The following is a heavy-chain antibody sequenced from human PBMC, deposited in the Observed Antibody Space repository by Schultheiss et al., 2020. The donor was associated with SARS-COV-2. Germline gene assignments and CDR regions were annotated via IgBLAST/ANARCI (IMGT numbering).Heavy chain of an antibody. CDR2: IYSGGST. D-gene: IGHD6-6*01. CDR3: ASPGYSSSSFYYYYYGMDV. CDR1: GFTVSSNY. Sequence: GGSLRLSCAASGFTVSSNYMSWVRQAPGKGLEWVSVIYSGGSTYYADSVKGRFTISRHNSKNTLYLQMNSLRAEDTAVYYCASPGYSSSSFYYYYYGMDVWGQGTTVTVSS. J-gene: IGHJ6*02. V-gene: IGHV3-53*04.